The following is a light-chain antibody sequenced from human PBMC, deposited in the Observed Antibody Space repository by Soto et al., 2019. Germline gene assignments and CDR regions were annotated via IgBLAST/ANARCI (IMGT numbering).Light chain of an antibody. CDR1: QTISSW. V-gene: IGKV1-5*03. CDR3: QQYNTYWT. CDR2: KAS. J-gene: IGKJ1*01. Sequence: DIQMTQSPSTLSGSVGDRFTITCRASQTISSWLAWYQQKPGKAPKLLIYKASTLKSGVPSRFSGSGSGTEFTLTISSLQPDDAATYYCQQYNTYWTFGQGTKVDIK.